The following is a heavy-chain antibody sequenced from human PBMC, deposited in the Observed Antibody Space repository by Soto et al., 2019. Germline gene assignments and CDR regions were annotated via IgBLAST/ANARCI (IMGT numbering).Heavy chain of an antibody. CDR2: ISAYNGNT. D-gene: IGHD3-22*01. CDR1: GYTFTSYG. V-gene: IGHV1-18*01. Sequence: QVQLVQSGAEVKKPGASVKVSCKASGYTFTSYGISWVRQAPGQGLEWMGWISAYNGNTNYAQKLQGRVTMTTDTSTSTAYMELRSLRSDDTAMYYCARVHYYDSSGLPDAFDIWGQGTMVTVSS. CDR3: ARVHYYDSSGLPDAFDI. J-gene: IGHJ3*02.